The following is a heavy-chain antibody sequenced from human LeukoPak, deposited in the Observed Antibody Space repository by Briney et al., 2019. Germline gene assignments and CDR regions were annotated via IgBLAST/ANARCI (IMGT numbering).Heavy chain of an antibody. CDR1: GYTFTGYY. CDR3: ARRDSSGCSCYLDAFDI. CDR2: INPNSGGT. Sequence: ASVKVSCKASGYTFTGYYMHWVRQAPGQGLEWMGWINPNSGGTNYAQKFQGRVTMTRDTSISTAYMELSRLRTDDTAVYYCARRDSSGCSCYLDAFDIWGQGTMVTVSS. V-gene: IGHV1-2*02. D-gene: IGHD2-15*01. J-gene: IGHJ3*02.